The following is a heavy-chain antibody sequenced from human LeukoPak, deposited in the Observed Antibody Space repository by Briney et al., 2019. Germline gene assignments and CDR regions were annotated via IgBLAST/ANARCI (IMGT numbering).Heavy chain of an antibody. V-gene: IGHV1-18*01. CDR1: GYTFTSYG. CDR2: ISAYNGNT. CDR3: ARDLVDSSGWFYYYYYYMDV. Sequence: ASVKVSCKASGYTFTSYGISWVRQAPGQGLEWMGWISAYNGNTNYAQKLQGRVTMTTDTSTSTAYMELRSLRSDDTAAYYCARDLVDSSGWFYYYYYYMDVWGKGTTVTVSS. J-gene: IGHJ6*03. D-gene: IGHD6-19*01.